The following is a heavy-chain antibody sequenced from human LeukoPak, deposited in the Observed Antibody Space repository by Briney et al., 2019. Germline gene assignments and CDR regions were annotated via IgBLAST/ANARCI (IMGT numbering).Heavy chain of an antibody. J-gene: IGHJ4*02. CDR1: GGSISSDY. CDR3: AREYCSSTSCYFDY. D-gene: IGHD2-2*01. V-gene: IGHV4-59*13. CDR2: IYYSGST. Sequence: PSETLSLTCTVSGGSISSDYWSWIRQSPGKGLEWIRYIYYSGSTNYNPSLKSRVTISVATSKNQFSLNLTSVTAADTAVYYCAREYCSSTSCYFDYWGQGTLVTVSS.